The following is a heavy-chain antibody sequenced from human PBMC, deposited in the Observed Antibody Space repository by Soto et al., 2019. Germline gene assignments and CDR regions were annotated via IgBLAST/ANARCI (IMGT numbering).Heavy chain of an antibody. V-gene: IGHV3-21*01. J-gene: IGHJ4*02. CDR2: IRSSSSYI. CDR3: ARDRYTAMVTYYFDY. Sequence: GGSLRLSCAVSGLTFSSYSMNWVRQAPGKGLEWVSSIRSSSSYIYYADSVKGRFTISRDNAKNSLYLQMNSLRAEDTAVYYCARDRYTAMVTYYFDYWGQGTLVTVSS. CDR1: GLTFSSYS. D-gene: IGHD5-18*01.